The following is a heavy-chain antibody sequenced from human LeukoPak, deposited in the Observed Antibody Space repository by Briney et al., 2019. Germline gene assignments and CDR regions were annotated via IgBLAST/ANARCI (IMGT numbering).Heavy chain of an antibody. Sequence: SETLSLTCGVYGGSFSGYYWSWIRQPPGKGLEWIGEINHSGSTNYNPSLKSRVTISVDTSKNQFSLKLSSVTAADTAVYYCAREVITMVRGGFDYWGQGTLVTVSS. J-gene: IGHJ4*02. D-gene: IGHD3-10*01. V-gene: IGHV4-34*01. CDR3: AREVITMVRGGFDY. CDR1: GGSFSGYY. CDR2: INHSGST.